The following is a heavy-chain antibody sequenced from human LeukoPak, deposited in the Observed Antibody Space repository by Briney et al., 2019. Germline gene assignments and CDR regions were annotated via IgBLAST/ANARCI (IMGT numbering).Heavy chain of an antibody. J-gene: IGHJ3*02. D-gene: IGHD5-12*01. CDR1: GYHFTSYW. CDR3: ARPYSGYENDAFDI. CDR2: TYPGDSDT. Sequence: GGSLQISCKGSGYHFTSYWIGWVRQMPGKGLEWMGITYPGDSDTRYSPSFQGQVTISADKSISTAYLQWSSLKASDTAMYYCARPYSGYENDAFDIWGQGTMVTVSS. V-gene: IGHV5-51*01.